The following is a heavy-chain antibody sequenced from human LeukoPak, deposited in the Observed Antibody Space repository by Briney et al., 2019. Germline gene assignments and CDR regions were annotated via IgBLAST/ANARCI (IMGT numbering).Heavy chain of an antibody. Sequence: GGSLRLSCAASGFTFSSYEMNWVRQAPGKGLEWVSYISSSGSTIYYADSVKGRFTISRDNAKNSLYLQMNSLRAEDTALYYCARDHDPYSSSWSSYYFDYWGQGTLVTVSS. CDR1: GFTFSSYE. V-gene: IGHV3-48*03. CDR3: ARDHDPYSSSWSSYYFDY. CDR2: ISSSGSTI. J-gene: IGHJ4*02. D-gene: IGHD6-13*01.